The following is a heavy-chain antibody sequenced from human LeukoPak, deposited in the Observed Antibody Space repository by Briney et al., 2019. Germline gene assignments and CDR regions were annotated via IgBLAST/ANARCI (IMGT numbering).Heavy chain of an antibody. CDR2: ISGSGGST. CDR3: AKRIAVAGPYFDY. D-gene: IGHD6-19*01. V-gene: IGHV3-23*01. CDR1: GFTFSSYA. Sequence: GGSLRLSCAASGFTFSSYAMSWVRQAPGKGLEWVSSISGSGGSTYYADSVKGRFTISRDNSKNTFYLQMNSLRAEDTAVYYCAKRIAVAGPYFDYWGQGALVTVSS. J-gene: IGHJ4*02.